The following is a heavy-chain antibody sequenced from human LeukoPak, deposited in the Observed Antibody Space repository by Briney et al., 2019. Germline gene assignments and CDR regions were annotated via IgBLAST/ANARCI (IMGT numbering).Heavy chain of an antibody. V-gene: IGHV3-48*03. CDR1: GFTFSSYE. Sequence: PGGSLRLSCAASGFTFSSYEINWVRQAPGKGREWVSYISSSGNTIYYADSVKGRFTISRDNAKNSLYLQMNSLSAGDTAVYYCARDIRDDSSGYYPDTFDIWGQGTMITVSS. CDR2: ISSSGNTI. D-gene: IGHD3-22*01. CDR3: ARDIRDDSSGYYPDTFDI. J-gene: IGHJ3*02.